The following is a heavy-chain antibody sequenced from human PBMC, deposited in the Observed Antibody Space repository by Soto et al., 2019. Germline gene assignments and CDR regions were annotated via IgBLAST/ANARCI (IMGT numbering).Heavy chain of an antibody. CDR3: ARGWVRYLDASGPHAFDI. CDR2: ISYDGSNK. D-gene: IGHD3-9*01. V-gene: IGHV3-30-3*01. CDR1: GFTFSTYE. Sequence: PGGSLRLSCAASGFTFSTYEMSWVRQAPGEGLEWVAVISYDGSNKYYADSVKGRFTISRDNSKNTLYLQMNSLRAEDTAVYYCARGWVRYLDASGPHAFDIWGQGTMVTV. J-gene: IGHJ3*02.